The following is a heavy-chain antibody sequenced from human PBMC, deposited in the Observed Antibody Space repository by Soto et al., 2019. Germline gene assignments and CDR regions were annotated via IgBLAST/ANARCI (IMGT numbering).Heavy chain of an antibody. CDR1: GYTFSNYG. J-gene: IGHJ4*02. CDR2: INTYTGDA. CDR3: AASQQFAY. Sequence: QVQLVQSGPEVKKPGASVKVSCKASGYTFSNYGINWVRQAPGQGLEWMGWINTYTGDATFAQKFQGRVTLTTDTSTSTAYMEVGGLRSDDTAIYYCAASQQFAYWGQGTLVSVSS. V-gene: IGHV1-18*01. D-gene: IGHD6-13*01.